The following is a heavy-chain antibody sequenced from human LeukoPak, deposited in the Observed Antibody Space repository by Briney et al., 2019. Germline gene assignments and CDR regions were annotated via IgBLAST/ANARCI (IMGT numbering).Heavy chain of an antibody. V-gene: IGHV4-59*01. J-gene: IGHJ6*03. CDR3: ARLSDYDVDTSHYMDV. CDR2: VYDIGDT. Sequence: PSESLSLTCTASGASLSGYLWTWVRQPPGKGLEWIGYVYDIGDTNYHPSFTGRVSISVDASKNQFSLKLTSVLAADTADYFCARLSDYDVDTSHYMDVWGKGTTVTVSS. D-gene: IGHD3-22*01. CDR1: GASLSGYL.